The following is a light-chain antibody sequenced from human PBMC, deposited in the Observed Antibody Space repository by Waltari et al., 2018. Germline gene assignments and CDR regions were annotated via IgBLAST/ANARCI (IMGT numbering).Light chain of an antibody. CDR3: QQYGSSLPYT. Sequence: EIVLTQSPGTLSLSPGDRATLSCRASQSVGSSYIAWYQQKPGQAPRLLIYGASSRATGIPDRFSVSGSGTDFTLTISRLEPEDFAVYYCQQYGSSLPYTFGQGTKLEIK. J-gene: IGKJ2*01. CDR2: GAS. CDR1: QSVGSSY. V-gene: IGKV3-20*01.